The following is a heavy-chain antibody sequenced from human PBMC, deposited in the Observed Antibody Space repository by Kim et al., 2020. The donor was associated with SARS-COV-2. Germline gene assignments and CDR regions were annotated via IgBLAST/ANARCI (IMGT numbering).Heavy chain of an antibody. J-gene: IGHJ3*02. D-gene: IGHD3-3*01. Sequence: GGSLRLSCAASGFTFSSYWMHWVRQAPGKGLVWVSRINSDGSSTSYADSVKGRFTISRDNAKNTLYLQMNSLRAEDTAVYYCARSTRRITIFGVVTDDAFDIWGQGTMVTVSS. CDR1: GFTFSSYW. V-gene: IGHV3-74*01. CDR2: INSDGSST. CDR3: ARSTRRITIFGVVTDDAFDI.